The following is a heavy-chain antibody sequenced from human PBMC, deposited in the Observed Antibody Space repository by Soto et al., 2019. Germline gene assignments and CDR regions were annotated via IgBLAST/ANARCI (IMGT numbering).Heavy chain of an antibody. CDR3: VRLIGNSWLDF. CDR2: ISSSSSYI. D-gene: IGHD1-26*01. CDR1: GFTFSSYS. J-gene: IGHJ5*01. V-gene: IGHV3-21*01. Sequence: AGGSLRLSCAASGFTFSSYSMNWVRQAPGKGLEWVSSISSSSSYIYYADSVKGRFTINPDTSKNQFSLHLNSVTPEDTAVYYCVRLIGNSWLDFWGQGTLVTVSS.